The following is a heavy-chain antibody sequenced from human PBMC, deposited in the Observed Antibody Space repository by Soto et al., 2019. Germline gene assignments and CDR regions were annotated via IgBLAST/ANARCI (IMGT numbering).Heavy chain of an antibody. Sequence: QVQLQESGPGLVKPSGTLSLTCSVSGDSINDKNWWTWLRQPPGKRLEWIGDIYHTGRSSYNPSLTSRVAMSVDKSKNQFSLKLISVTAADTAVYYCARTEVAESSSWHPCDPWCQGTLVTVSS. V-gene: IGHV4-4*02. D-gene: IGHD6-13*01. CDR1: GDSINDKNW. J-gene: IGHJ5*02. CDR2: IYHTGRS. CDR3: ARTEVAESSSWHPCDP.